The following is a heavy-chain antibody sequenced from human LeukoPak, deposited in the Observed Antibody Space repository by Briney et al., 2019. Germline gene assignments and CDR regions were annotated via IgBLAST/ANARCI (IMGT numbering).Heavy chain of an antibody. CDR3: ARTLFRGVHAFDI. J-gene: IGHJ3*02. D-gene: IGHD3-10*01. V-gene: IGHV3-33*08. CDR1: GFSFSNFW. Sequence: GGSLRLSCAASGFSFSNFWMNWVRQAPGKGLEWVAFIRYDGSNKYYADSVKGRFTISRDNSKNTLYLQMNSLRAEDTAVYYCARTLFRGVHAFDIWGQGTMVTVSS. CDR2: IRYDGSNK.